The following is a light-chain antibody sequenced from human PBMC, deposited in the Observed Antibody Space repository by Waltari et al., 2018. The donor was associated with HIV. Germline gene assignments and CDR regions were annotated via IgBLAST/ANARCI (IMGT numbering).Light chain of an antibody. CDR2: DLS. J-gene: IGLJ2*01. Sequence: QSALTQPRSVSGSPGQSVTISCTGTSRDVGGYNYVPWYPQPPGKAPTRMIYDLSERPSGVPDRFSGSKSGNTASLTISGLQAEDEADYYCCSFAGSYTWLFGGGTKLTVL. CDR3: CSFAGSYTWL. CDR1: SRDVGGYNY. V-gene: IGLV2-11*01.